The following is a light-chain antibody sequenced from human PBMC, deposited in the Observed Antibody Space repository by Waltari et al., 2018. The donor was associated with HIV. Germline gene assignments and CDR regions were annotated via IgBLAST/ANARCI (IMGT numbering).Light chain of an antibody. CDR1: QSVSSSY. CDR3: QQYGTSRWT. J-gene: IGKJ1*01. V-gene: IGKV3-20*01. CDR2: GAS. Sequence: EIVLTQSPGTLSLSPGERATLSCRASQSVSSSYLAWYQQKRGQAPRLLIYGASSRATGIPDRFTGSGSGTDFALTISRLEPEDFAVYYCQQYGTSRWTFGQGAKVEIK.